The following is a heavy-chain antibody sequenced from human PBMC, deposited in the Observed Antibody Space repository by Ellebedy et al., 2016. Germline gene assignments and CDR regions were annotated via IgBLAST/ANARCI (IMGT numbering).Heavy chain of an antibody. CDR3: ARDPKIGHPAAAGTPGDY. CDR2: INAGNGNT. J-gene: IGHJ4*02. Sequence: ASVKVSCKASGYTFTSYAMHWVRQAPGQRLEWMGWINAGNGNTKYSQKFQGRVTITRDTSASTAYMELSSLRSEDTAVYYCARDPKIGHPAAAGTPGDYWGQGTLVTVSS. V-gene: IGHV1-3*01. CDR1: GYTFTSYA. D-gene: IGHD6-13*01.